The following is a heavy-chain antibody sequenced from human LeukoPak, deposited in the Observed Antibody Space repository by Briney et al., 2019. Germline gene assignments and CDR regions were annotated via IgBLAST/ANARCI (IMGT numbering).Heavy chain of an antibody. J-gene: IGHJ4*02. CDR3: AKSGSSWYRSYFDY. V-gene: IGHV3-23*01. D-gene: IGHD6-13*01. CDR1: GFTFSSYA. Sequence: GGSLRLSCAASGFTFSSYAMCWVRQAPGKGLEWVSAISGSGGSTYYADSVKGRFTISRDNSKNTLYLQMNSLRAEDTAVYYCAKSGSSWYRSYFDYWGQGTLVTVSS. CDR2: ISGSGGST.